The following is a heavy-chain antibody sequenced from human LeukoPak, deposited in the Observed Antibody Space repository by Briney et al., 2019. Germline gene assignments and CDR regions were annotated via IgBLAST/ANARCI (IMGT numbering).Heavy chain of an antibody. J-gene: IGHJ3*02. V-gene: IGHV3-30*14. CDR3: ARALLPAAGYDAFDI. CDR2: ISYDGSNK. D-gene: IGHD6-13*01. Sequence: GGSLRLSCAASGFTFSSYAMHWVRQAPGKGLEWVAVISYDGSNKYYADSVKGRFTISRDNSKNTLYLQMNSLRAEDTAVYYCARALLPAAGYDAFDIWGQGTMVTVSS. CDR1: GFTFSSYA.